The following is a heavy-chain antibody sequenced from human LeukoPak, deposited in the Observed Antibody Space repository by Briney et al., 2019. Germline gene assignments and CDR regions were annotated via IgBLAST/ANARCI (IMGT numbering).Heavy chain of an antibody. Sequence: ASVKVSCKASGYTFTGYYMHWVRQAPGQGVEWMGRINPNSGGTNYAQKFQGRVTMTRDTSISTAYMELSRLRSDDTAVYYCARLPRNYRAPDYWGQGTLVTVSS. V-gene: IGHV1-2*06. J-gene: IGHJ4*02. CDR3: ARLPRNYRAPDY. CDR2: INPNSGGT. CDR1: GYTFTGYY. D-gene: IGHD1-7*01.